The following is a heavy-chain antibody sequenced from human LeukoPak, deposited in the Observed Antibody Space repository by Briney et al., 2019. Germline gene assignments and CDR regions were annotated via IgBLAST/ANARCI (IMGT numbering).Heavy chain of an antibody. J-gene: IGHJ4*02. CDR3: ARRSGYIHGTDY. D-gene: IGHD5-18*01. CDR1: GYSFANYW. V-gene: IGHV5-51*01. Sequence: GESLEISCKASGYSFANYWIGWVRQMPGKCLEWMGVIYPGDSDTTYSPSFQGQVTISADKSISTAYLQWSRLKASDTAMYYCARRSGYIHGTDYWGQGTLVTVSS. CDR2: IYPGDSDT.